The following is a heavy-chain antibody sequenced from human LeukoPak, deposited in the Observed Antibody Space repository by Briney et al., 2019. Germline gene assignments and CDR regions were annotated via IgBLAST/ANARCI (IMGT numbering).Heavy chain of an antibody. Sequence: ASVKVSCKASGYTFTGYYMHWVRQAPGQGLEWMGWINPNSGGTNYAQKFQGRVTMTRDTSISTAYMELSRLRSDDTAVYYCARENAGYYYYYGMDVWGQGTTVTVSS. V-gene: IGHV1-2*02. CDR2: INPNSGGT. J-gene: IGHJ6*02. CDR1: GYTFTGYY. CDR3: ARENAGYYYYYGMDV.